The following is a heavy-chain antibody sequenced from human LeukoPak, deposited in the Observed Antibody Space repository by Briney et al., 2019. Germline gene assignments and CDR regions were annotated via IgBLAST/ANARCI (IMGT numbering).Heavy chain of an antibody. V-gene: IGHV3-72*01. CDR2: TTNKAHSYTT. CDR1: GFTLSDHN. D-gene: IGHD2-15*01. J-gene: IGHJ4*02. Sequence: PGGSLRLSCAVSGFTLSDHNMDWVRQAPGKGLEWVGRTTNKAHSYTTEYAASVKGRFTISRDDSQNSLYLQMNSLKTEDTAVYSCARAPSGLDYWGQGILVTVSS. CDR3: ARAPSGLDY.